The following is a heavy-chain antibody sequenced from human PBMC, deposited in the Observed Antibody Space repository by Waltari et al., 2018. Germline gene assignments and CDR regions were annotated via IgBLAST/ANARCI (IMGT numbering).Heavy chain of an antibody. D-gene: IGHD2-15*01. J-gene: IGHJ4*02. CDR2: ISYGGTT. V-gene: IGHV4-39*01. CDR3: ARRSGSGGSWYFDY. Sequence: QLQLQESGPGLVKPSETLSLTCTVPGGSISSSGLYWGWIRQPPGKEREGMASISYGGTTCYTPSLKSRVDISADTSKNQFSLRVTSVTAADTAVYYCARRSGSGGSWYFDYWGQGTLVTVSS. CDR1: GGSISSSGLY.